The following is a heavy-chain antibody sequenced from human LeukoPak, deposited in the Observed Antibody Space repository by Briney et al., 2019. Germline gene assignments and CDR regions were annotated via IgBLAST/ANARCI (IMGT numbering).Heavy chain of an antibody. J-gene: IGHJ4*02. V-gene: IGHV3-30*02. D-gene: IGHD6-13*01. CDR1: GFTFSTSA. CDR3: AKDPAAADYYFDY. CDR2: IRYDGSNK. Sequence: GRSLRLSCAASGFTFSTSAMHWVRQAPGKGLEWVAFIRYDGSNKYYADSVKGRFTISRDNSKNTLYLQMNSLRAEDTAVYYCAKDPAAADYYFDYWGQGTLVTVSS.